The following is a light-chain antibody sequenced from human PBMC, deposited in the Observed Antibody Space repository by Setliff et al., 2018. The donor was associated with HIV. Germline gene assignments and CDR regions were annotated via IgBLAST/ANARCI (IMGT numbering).Light chain of an antibody. CDR3: SSYTTTSTTV. V-gene: IGLV2-14*03. Sequence: QSVLTQPASMSGSPGQSITISCTGTRSDVGGYNSVSWYQQHPGKVPKVLIYEVSNRPSGVSNRFSGSKSGNTASLTISGLQADDEADYYCSSYTTTSTTVFGTGTKVTV. CDR1: RSDVGGYNS. CDR2: EVS. J-gene: IGLJ1*01.